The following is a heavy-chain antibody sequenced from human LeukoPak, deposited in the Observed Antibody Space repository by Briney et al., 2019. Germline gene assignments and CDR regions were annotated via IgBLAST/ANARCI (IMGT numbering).Heavy chain of an antibody. J-gene: IGHJ4*02. D-gene: IGHD5-24*01. CDR1: GFTFSSYA. CDR3: ARDSGEMATTYVFDY. CDR2: ISYDGSNK. V-gene: IGHV3-30-3*01. Sequence: PGGSLRLSCAAPGFTFSSYAMHWVRQAPGKGLEWVAVISYDGSNKYYADSVKGRFTISRDNSKNTLYLQMNSLRAEDTAVYYCARDSGEMATTYVFDYWGQGTLVTVSS.